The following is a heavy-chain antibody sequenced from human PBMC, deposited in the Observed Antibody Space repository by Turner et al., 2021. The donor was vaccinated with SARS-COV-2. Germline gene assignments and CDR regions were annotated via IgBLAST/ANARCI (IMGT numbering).Heavy chain of an antibody. CDR3: ARQQTTVTALDY. J-gene: IGHJ4*02. Sequence: QVQLQESGPGLGKTSETLSLTCTVSGGSISSYYWSWVRQPPGKGLEWIGYIYYSGSARYNPSLKSRVTISVDTSKNQFSLKLSSVTAADTAVYYCARQQTTVTALDYWGQGTLVTVSS. CDR1: GGSISSYY. D-gene: IGHD4-17*01. CDR2: IYYSGSA. V-gene: IGHV4-59*08.